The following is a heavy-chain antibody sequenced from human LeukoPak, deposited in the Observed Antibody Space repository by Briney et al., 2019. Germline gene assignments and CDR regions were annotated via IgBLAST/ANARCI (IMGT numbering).Heavy chain of an antibody. CDR3: ARVRGGAARPQLIDY. D-gene: IGHD6-6*01. Sequence: SETLSLTCTVSGGSISNKYWSWIRQPPGKGLEWIGYIYYSGSTNYNPSLKSRVTILVDTSKNQFSLKLSSVTAADTAVYYCARVRGGAARPQLIDYWGQGTLVTVSS. J-gene: IGHJ4*02. V-gene: IGHV4-59*01. CDR1: GGSISNKY. CDR2: IYYSGST.